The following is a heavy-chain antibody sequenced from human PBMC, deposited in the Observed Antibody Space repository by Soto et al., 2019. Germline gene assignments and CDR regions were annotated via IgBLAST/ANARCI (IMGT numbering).Heavy chain of an antibody. V-gene: IGHV4-59*08. J-gene: IGHJ5*02. CDR1: GGSISSYY. CDR3: ARHGQDCSGGSCYSVDNWFDP. CDR2: IYYSGST. Sequence: PSETLSLTCTVSGGSISSYYWSWIRQPPGKGLEWIGYIYYSGSTNYNPSLKSRVTISVDTSKNQFSLKLSSVTAADTAVYYCARHGQDCSGGSCYSVDNWFDPWGQGTLVTVS. D-gene: IGHD2-15*01.